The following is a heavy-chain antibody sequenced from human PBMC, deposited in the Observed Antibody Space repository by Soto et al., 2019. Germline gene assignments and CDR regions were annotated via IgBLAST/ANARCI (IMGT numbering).Heavy chain of an antibody. Sequence: SQTLXLTCAISWDIFSTNMASCNFIMQSPSRGLWWLGRTYYRSNWYNDYAVSVKSRITINTDTSKNQFSLQLNSVTNEDTAVYYCPRAKMGSFDYWGQGTLVTVSS. CDR2: TYYRSNWYN. D-gene: IGHD1-26*01. J-gene: IGHJ4*02. V-gene: IGHV6-1*01. CDR3: PRAKMGSFDY. CDR1: WDIFSTNMAS.